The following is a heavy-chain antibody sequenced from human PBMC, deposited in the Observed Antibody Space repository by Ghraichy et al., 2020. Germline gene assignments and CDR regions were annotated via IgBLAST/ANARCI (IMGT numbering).Heavy chain of an antibody. CDR3: AKSTFGGVIAQLNYFDY. J-gene: IGHJ4*02. D-gene: IGHD3-16*02. Sequence: LSLTCAASGFTFSSYAMSWVRQAPGKGLEWVSAISGSGGSTYYADSVKGRFTISRDNSKNTLYLQMNSLRAEDTAVYYCAKSTFGGVIAQLNYFDYWGQGTLVTVSS. CDR2: ISGSGGST. CDR1: GFTFSSYA. V-gene: IGHV3-23*01.